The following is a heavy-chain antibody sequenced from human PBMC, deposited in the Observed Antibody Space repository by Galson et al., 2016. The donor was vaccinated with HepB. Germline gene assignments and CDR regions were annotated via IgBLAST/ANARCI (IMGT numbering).Heavy chain of an antibody. CDR3: SKDRGRAYDCGGGPRWSLGMDV. CDR1: GFTFSSYA. CDR2: IRDSGGTT. V-gene: IGHV3-23*01. J-gene: IGHJ6*02. Sequence: SLRLSCAASGFTFSSYAMNWVRQAPGKGLEWVSGIRDSGGTTDYADSVTGRFTISRDNSKNTLYLQMNSLRDEDTAVYYCSKDRGRAYDCGGGPRWSLGMDVWGPGTTVTVSS. D-gene: IGHD3-3*01.